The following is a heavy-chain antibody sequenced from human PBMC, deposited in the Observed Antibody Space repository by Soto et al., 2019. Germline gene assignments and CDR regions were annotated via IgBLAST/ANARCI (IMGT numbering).Heavy chain of an antibody. Sequence: GGSLRLSCAASGFTFTRYSMNWVRQAPGKGLEWVSSISSTTNYIYYGDSMKGRFTISRDNAKNSLYLEMNSLRAEDTAVYYCARESEDLTSNFDYWGQGTMVTFSS. CDR1: GFTFTRYS. J-gene: IGHJ4*02. CDR2: ISSTTNYI. V-gene: IGHV3-21*06. CDR3: ARESEDLTSNFDY.